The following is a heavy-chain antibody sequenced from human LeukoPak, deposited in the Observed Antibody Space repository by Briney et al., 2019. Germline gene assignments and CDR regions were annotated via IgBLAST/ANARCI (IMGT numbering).Heavy chain of an antibody. CDR3: ARDGAHNWFDP. CDR1: GYTFTSHT. D-gene: IGHD4/OR15-4a*01. J-gene: IGHJ5*02. Sequence: ASVKVSCKASGYTFTSHTIHWARQAPGQGLEWMGWINPNSGGTNYAQKFQGRVTMTRDTSISTAYMELSRLRSDDTAVYYCARDGAHNWFDPWGQGTLVTVSS. V-gene: IGHV1-2*02. CDR2: INPNSGGT.